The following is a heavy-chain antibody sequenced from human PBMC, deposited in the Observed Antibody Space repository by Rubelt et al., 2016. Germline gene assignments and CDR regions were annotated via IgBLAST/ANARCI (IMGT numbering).Heavy chain of an antibody. V-gene: IGHV1-18*01. CDR3: ARRDGYNWDDAFDI. D-gene: IGHD5-24*01. CDR2: ISAYNDNT. CDR1: GYTFTNYG. Sequence: QVQLVQSGAEVKKPGASVKVSCKASGYTFTNYGISWVRQAPGQGLEWMGWISAYNDNTNYAQKLQGRVTMTTDTATSTAYMELRSLRSDDTAVYYCARRDGYNWDDAFDIWGQGTMVTVSS. J-gene: IGHJ3*02.